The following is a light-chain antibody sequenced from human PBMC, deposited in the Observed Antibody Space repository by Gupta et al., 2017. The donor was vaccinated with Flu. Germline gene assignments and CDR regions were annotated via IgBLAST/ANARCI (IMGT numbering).Light chain of an antibody. Sequence: QSALTQPASVSGSPGQSITISCTGTSSDVGGYNYVSWYQQHPGKAPKLMIYEVSNRPSGVSNRFSGSKSGNTASLTISXLXAEDEAXYYCSSYTSSSTLDWVFGGGTKLTVL. J-gene: IGLJ3*02. CDR1: SSDVGGYNY. CDR2: EVS. V-gene: IGLV2-14*01. CDR3: SSYTSSSTLDWV.